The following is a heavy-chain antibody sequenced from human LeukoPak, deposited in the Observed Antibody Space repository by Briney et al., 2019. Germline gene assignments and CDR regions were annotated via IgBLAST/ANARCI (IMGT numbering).Heavy chain of an antibody. CDR2: INHSGST. CDR1: GGSFSGYY. V-gene: IGHV4-34*01. CDR3: ARGFFDILTGYYHDAFDI. J-gene: IGHJ3*02. Sequence: SETLSLTCAVYGGSFSGYYWSCIRQPPGKGLEWIGEINHSGSTNYNPSLKSRVTISVDTSKNQFSLKLSSVTAADTAVYYCARGFFDILTGYYHDAFDIWGQGTMVTVSS. D-gene: IGHD3-9*01.